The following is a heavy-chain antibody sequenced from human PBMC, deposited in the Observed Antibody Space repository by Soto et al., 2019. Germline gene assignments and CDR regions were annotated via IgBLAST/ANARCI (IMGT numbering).Heavy chain of an antibody. Sequence: ASVKVSCKASGYTFTGYYMHWVRQAPGQGLEWMGWINPNSGGTNYAQKFQGWVTMTRDTSISTAYMELSRLRSDDTAVYYCAISYYTAMVGYYYYGMDVWGQGTTVTVS. CDR2: INPNSGGT. D-gene: IGHD5-18*01. CDR3: AISYYTAMVGYYYYGMDV. J-gene: IGHJ6*02. CDR1: GYTFTGYY. V-gene: IGHV1-2*04.